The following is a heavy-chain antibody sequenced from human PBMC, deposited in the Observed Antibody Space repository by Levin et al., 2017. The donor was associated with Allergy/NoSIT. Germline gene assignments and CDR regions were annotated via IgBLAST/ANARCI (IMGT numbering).Heavy chain of an antibody. Sequence: PSETLSLTCTVSGGSINNYYWSWIRQPPGKGLEWIGYIYYSGSTNYNPSLKSRVTISVDTSKNQFSLYLSSVTAADTAVYYCARGPNRYYFDYWGQGTLV. CDR2: IYYSGST. J-gene: IGHJ4*02. CDR1: GGSINNYY. CDR3: ARGPNRYYFDY. V-gene: IGHV4-59*01.